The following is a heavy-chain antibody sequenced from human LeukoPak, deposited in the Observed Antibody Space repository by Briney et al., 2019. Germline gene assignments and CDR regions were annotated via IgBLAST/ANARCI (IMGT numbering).Heavy chain of an antibody. V-gene: IGHV3-13*04. CDR2: IGTAGDT. CDR3: ARGALGFDY. J-gene: IGHJ4*02. Sequence: GGSLRLSCATSGFTFSSYDIQWVRQATGKGLEWVSSIGTAGDTYYAGSVKGRFTLSRENAKKSSYLQMNNLGAGDTAVYYCARGALGFDYWGQGTLVTVSS. CDR1: GFTFSSYD.